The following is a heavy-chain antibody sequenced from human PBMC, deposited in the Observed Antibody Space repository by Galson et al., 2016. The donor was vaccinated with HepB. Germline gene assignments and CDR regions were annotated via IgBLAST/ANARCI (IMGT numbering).Heavy chain of an antibody. V-gene: IGHV6-1*01. Sequence: CAISGDSVSNNTAACTWIRQSPSRGLEWLGRTFYRSKWFHEYASSVKGRMTINSDTAKNQFTLQVNSVTPEDTAVYFCVRGSLAVTESTLDYWGQGTLVTVSS. CDR3: VRGSLAVTESTLDY. J-gene: IGHJ4*02. D-gene: IGHD5-18*01. CDR1: GDSVSNNTAA. CDR2: TFYRSKWFH.